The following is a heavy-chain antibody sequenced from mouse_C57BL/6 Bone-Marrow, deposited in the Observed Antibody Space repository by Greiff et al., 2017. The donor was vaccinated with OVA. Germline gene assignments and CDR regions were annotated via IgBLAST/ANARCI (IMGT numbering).Heavy chain of an antibody. Sequence: VKLMESGAELVRPGTSVKMSCKASGYTFTNYWIGWAKQRPGHGLEWIGDIYPGGGYTNYNEKFKGKATLTADKSSSTAYMQFSSLTSEDSAIYYCARAYYWYFDVWGTGTTVTVSS. CDR1: GYTFTNYW. CDR3: ARAYYWYFDV. J-gene: IGHJ1*03. CDR2: IYPGGGYT. V-gene: IGHV1-63*01.